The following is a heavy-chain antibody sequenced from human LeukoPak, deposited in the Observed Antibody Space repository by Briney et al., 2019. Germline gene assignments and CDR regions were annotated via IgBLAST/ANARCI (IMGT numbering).Heavy chain of an antibody. CDR1: GGSISSSSYY. Sequence: SETLSLTCTVSGGSISSSSYYWGWIRQPPGKGLEWIGSIYYSGSTYYNPSLKSRVTISVDTSKNQFSLKLSSVTAADTAVYYCASWELPQGYYFDYWGQGTLVTVSS. D-gene: IGHD1-26*01. CDR2: IYYSGST. J-gene: IGHJ4*02. V-gene: IGHV4-39*01. CDR3: ASWELPQGYYFDY.